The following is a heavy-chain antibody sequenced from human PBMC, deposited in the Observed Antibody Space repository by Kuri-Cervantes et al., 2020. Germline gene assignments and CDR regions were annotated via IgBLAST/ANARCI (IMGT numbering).Heavy chain of an antibody. CDR2: VKQDGSEK. Sequence: GESLKISCAASGFTFSSYGMHWVRQAPGKGLEWVANVKQDGSEKYYVDSVKGRFTISRDNAKNSLYLQMNSLRAEDTAVYYCARRGEMALDWGQGTLVTVSS. CDR3: ARRGEMALD. V-gene: IGHV3-7*01. J-gene: IGHJ4*02. D-gene: IGHD5-24*01. CDR1: GFTFSSYG.